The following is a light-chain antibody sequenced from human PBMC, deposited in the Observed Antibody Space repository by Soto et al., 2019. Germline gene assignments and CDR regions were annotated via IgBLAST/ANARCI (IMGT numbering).Light chain of an antibody. Sequence: HRSQSACSLSASVENRVPITCRAGQDISKYLVWYQQKPGKVPNLLIYAASTLHSGVPSRFSGSGSGTEFTLTISCLQPEDFATYYCLQHYSYPITFGQGTRLEIK. CDR2: AAS. J-gene: IGKJ5*01. CDR1: QDISKY. CDR3: LQHYSYPIT. V-gene: IGKV1-27*01.